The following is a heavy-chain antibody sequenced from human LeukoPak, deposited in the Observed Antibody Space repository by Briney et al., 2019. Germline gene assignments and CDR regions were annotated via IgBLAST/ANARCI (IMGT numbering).Heavy chain of an antibody. Sequence: GGSLRLSCAASGFTFSSYSMTWVRQAPGKGLEWVSSISSSSSYIYYADSVKGRFTISRDNAKNSLYLQMNSLRAEDTAVYYCARDRLGAPRGYDYWGQGTLVTVSS. CDR3: ARDRLGAPRGYDY. V-gene: IGHV3-21*01. D-gene: IGHD1-26*01. CDR2: ISSSSSYI. CDR1: GFTFSSYS. J-gene: IGHJ4*02.